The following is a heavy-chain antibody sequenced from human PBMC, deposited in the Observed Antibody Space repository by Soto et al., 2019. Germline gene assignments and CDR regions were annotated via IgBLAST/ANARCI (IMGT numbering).Heavy chain of an antibody. CDR2: ISAYNGNT. CDR3: ARDLLGSSGWSNNWFAL. V-gene: IGHV1-18*04. D-gene: IGHD6-19*01. J-gene: IGHJ5*02. CDR1: GYTFTSYG. Sequence: DSVQVSCTSSGYTFTSYGISWVRQAPGQGLEWMGWISAYNGNTNYAQKLQGRVTMTTDTSTSTAYMELRSLRSDDTAVYYCARDLLGSSGWSNNWFALWGKGKLVRVSS.